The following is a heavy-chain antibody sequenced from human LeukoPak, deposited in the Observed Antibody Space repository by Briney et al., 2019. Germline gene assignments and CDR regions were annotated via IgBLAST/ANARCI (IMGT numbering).Heavy chain of an antibody. D-gene: IGHD2-15*01. Sequence: GESLKISCKGSGYSFTSYWIGWVRQMPGKGLEWMGIIYPGDSDTRYSPSFQGQVTISADKSISTAYLQWSSLEASDTAMYYCARQAGYCSGGSCYSSYYFDYWGQGTLVTVSS. CDR1: GYSFTSYW. CDR3: ARQAGYCSGGSCYSSYYFDY. CDR2: IYPGDSDT. V-gene: IGHV5-51*01. J-gene: IGHJ4*02.